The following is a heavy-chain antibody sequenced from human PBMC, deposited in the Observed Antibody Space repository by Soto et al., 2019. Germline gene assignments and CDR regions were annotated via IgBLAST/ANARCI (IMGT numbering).Heavy chain of an antibody. Sequence: SETLSLTCVVSGASISSGGFSWSWIRQPPGKGLEWIGYIYHSGSTYYNPSLRSRVTISVDKSKNQFSLKLSSVTAADTAVYYCARYLYYYDSSGYPSGCWFDPWGQGTLVTVSS. J-gene: IGHJ5*02. V-gene: IGHV4-30-2*01. CDR1: GASISSGGFS. CDR3: ARYLYYYDSSGYPSGCWFDP. CDR2: IYHSGST. D-gene: IGHD3-22*01.